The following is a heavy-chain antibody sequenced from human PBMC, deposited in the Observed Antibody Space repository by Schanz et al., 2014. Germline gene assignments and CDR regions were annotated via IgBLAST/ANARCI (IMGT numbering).Heavy chain of an antibody. CDR3: AKSQGSSFDS. CDR1: GFTFSTHA. CDR2: FNDGGVNK. V-gene: IGHV3-23*01. D-gene: IGHD6-13*01. Sequence: EMQLLESGGGLIQPGGSLRLSCAASGFTFSTHAVSWVRQAPGKGLEWVSSFNDGGVNKYYADSVKGRFTISSDNSKSTLYLQMSSLRAEDTAVYYCAKSQGSSFDSWGQGTLVTVSA. J-gene: IGHJ4*02.